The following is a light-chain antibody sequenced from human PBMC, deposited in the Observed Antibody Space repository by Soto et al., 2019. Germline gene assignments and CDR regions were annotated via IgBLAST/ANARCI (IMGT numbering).Light chain of an antibody. CDR1: QSVSSY. J-gene: IGKJ5*01. Sequence: EIVLTQSPAILSLSPGERATLSCRASQSVSSYLAWYQQKPGQAPRLLIYDASNRATGIPARFSGSGSGTDFTLTISGLEPEDFAVYYCQQYNDWPPITFGQGTRLENK. CDR2: DAS. CDR3: QQYNDWPPIT. V-gene: IGKV3-11*01.